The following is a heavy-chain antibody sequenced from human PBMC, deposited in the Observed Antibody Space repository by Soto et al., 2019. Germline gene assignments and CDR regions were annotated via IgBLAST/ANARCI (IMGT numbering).Heavy chain of an antibody. V-gene: IGHV3-48*01. D-gene: IGHD2-8*01. J-gene: IGHJ3*02. Sequence: EVQLVESGGGLVQPGGSLRLSCAASGFTFSSDSMNWVRQAPGKGLEWVSYISSSSSTIYYADSVKGRFTISRDNAKNSLYLQINSLRAEDTAVYYCATWSYDAIPDAFDIWGQGTMVTVSS. CDR1: GFTFSSDS. CDR3: ATWSYDAIPDAFDI. CDR2: ISSSSSTI.